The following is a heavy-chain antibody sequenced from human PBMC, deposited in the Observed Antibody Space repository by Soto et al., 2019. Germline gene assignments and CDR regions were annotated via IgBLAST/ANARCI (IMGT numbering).Heavy chain of an antibody. Sequence: ASVKVSCKASGYTLSDYYMHWVRQDPGQGLEWMGWINPNSGGTKYAPKFQGGVTMTRDTSITTAYMELSRLRSGDTAVYYCAREPATAKPEGVDFWGQGTLVTVSS. CDR1: GYTLSDYY. V-gene: IGHV1-2*02. CDR2: INPNSGGT. J-gene: IGHJ4*02. CDR3: AREPATAKPEGVDF. D-gene: IGHD1-1*01.